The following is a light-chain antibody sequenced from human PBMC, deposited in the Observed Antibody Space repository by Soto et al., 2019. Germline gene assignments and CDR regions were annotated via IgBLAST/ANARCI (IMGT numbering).Light chain of an antibody. CDR2: QAS. J-gene: IGKJ1*01. CDR1: QSINDW. CDR3: HQYDTLTWT. V-gene: IGKV1-5*03. Sequence: DIQMTQSPSTLSASVGDRVTITCRASQSINDWLAWYQQKPGKAPRLLIYQASNLEPGVPSRFSGRGSGTEFTLTISGLRPDDFATYYCHQYDTLTWTFGQGTKVEIK.